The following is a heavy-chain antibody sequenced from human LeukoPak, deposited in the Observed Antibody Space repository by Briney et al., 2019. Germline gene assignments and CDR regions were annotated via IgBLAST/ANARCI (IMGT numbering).Heavy chain of an antibody. D-gene: IGHD5-18*01. CDR3: ARYRYSYGCYYFDY. CDR2: ITSGSTYI. Sequence: GGSLRLSCAASGFTFSNYDMHWVRQAPGRGLEWVSAITSGSTYIYYADSMKGRFTISRDNAENSLYLQMHSLRVEDTAVYYCARYRYSYGCYYFDYWGQGTLVTVSS. CDR1: GFTFSNYD. V-gene: IGHV3-21*01. J-gene: IGHJ4*02.